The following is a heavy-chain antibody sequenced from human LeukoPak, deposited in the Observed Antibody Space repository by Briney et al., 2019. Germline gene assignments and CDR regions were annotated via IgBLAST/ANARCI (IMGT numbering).Heavy chain of an antibody. CDR2: IYHSGST. V-gene: IGHV4-30-2*01. Sequence: SQTLSLTCAVSGGSISSGGYSWSWIQQPPGKGLEWIGYIYHSGSTYYNPSLKSRVTISVDRSKNQFSLKLSSVTAADTAVYYCARESPVGLPGAFDIWGQGTMVTVSS. CDR3: ARESPVGLPGAFDI. D-gene: IGHD1-26*01. J-gene: IGHJ3*02. CDR1: GGSISSGGYS.